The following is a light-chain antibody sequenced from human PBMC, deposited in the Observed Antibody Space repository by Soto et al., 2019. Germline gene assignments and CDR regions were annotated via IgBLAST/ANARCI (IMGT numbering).Light chain of an antibody. V-gene: IGKV3-15*01. CDR3: QQYNNWPWT. Sequence: EIVMTQSPATLSVSPGERATLSCRASQSVSSNLAWYQQKPGQAPRLLIYGASTRATGVPARFSGSGSGTEFNLTSSSLQSEDFAAYYCQQYNNWPWTFGQGIKVEIK. CDR2: GAS. J-gene: IGKJ1*01. CDR1: QSVSSN.